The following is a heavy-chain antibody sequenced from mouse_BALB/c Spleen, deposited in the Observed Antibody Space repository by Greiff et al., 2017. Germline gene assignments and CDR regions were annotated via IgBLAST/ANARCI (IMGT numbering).Heavy chain of an antibody. J-gene: IGHJ2*01. D-gene: IGHD3-1*01. Sequence: VQRVESGAELARPGASVKMSCKASGYTFTSYTMHWVKQRPGQGLEWIGYINPSSGYTNYNQKFKDKATLTADKSSSTAYMQLSSLTSEDSAVYYCARQLGSHCDYWGQGTTLTVSS. V-gene: IGHV1-4*01. CDR3: ARQLGSHCDY. CDR1: GYTFTSYT. CDR2: INPSSGYT.